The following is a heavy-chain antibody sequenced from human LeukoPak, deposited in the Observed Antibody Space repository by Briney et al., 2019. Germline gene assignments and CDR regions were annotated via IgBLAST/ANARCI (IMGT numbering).Heavy chain of an antibody. CDR1: GFSLSTSGVG. CDR2: IYWNDDK. D-gene: IGHD4-17*01. J-gene: IGHJ4*02. V-gene: IGHV2-5*01. Sequence: SGPTLVNPTQTLTLTCTFSGFSLSTSGVGVGWIRQPPERALEWLALIYWNDDKRYSPSLQSRLTITKDTSKNQVVLTMTNMDPVDTATYYCVNTPYGDYVGYWGQGTLVTVSS. CDR3: VNTPYGDYVGY.